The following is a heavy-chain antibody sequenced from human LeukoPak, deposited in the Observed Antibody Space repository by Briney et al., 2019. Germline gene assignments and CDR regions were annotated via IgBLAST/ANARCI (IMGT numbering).Heavy chain of an antibody. CDR1: GGSISSGGYY. Sequence: SQTLSLTCTVSGGSISSGGYYRSWIRQHPGKGLEWIGYIYYSGSTYYNPSLKGRVTISVDTSKNQFSLKLSSVTAADTAVYYCASYYYDSSGYLRSGAFDIWGQGAMVTVSS. V-gene: IGHV4-31*03. CDR2: IYYSGST. D-gene: IGHD3-22*01. CDR3: ASYYYDSSGYLRSGAFDI. J-gene: IGHJ3*02.